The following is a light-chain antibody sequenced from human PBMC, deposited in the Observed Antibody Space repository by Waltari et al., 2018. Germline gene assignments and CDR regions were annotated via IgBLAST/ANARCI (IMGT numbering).Light chain of an antibody. V-gene: IGKV2D-29*01. CDR1: QSLLHSNVKTY. CDR2: ELF. Sequence: IVMTKSPVSLSVTPEQPASISCKSIQSLLHSNVKTYLYWYLQKPGKPPRLLIYELFNRLSGVQGRFSGSGSDADFTLDISRVEAYDVGIYFCMQSIDLPSITFGQGTRLDIK. J-gene: IGKJ5*01. CDR3: MQSIDLPSIT.